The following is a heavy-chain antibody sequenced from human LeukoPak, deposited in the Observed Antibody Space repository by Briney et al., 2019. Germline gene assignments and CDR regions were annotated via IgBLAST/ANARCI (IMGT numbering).Heavy chain of an antibody. CDR2: INPNSGGT. V-gene: IGHV1-2*02. CDR3: ARMVACSSTSCLYYFDY. J-gene: IGHJ4*02. CDR1: GYTFTGYY. D-gene: IGHD2-2*01. Sequence: GASVKVSCKASGYTFTGYYMHWVRQAPGQGLEWMGWINPNSGGTNYALKFQGRVTMTRDTSISTAYMELSRLRSDDTAVYYCARMVACSSTSCLYYFDYWGQGTLVTVSS.